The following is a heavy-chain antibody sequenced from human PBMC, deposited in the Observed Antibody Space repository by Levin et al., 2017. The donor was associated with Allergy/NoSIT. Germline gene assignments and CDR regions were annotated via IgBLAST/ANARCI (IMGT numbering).Heavy chain of an antibody. CDR2: ISDSGGGT. CDR3: AKNKGSPTYYEIVTGRGVFDY. J-gene: IGHJ4*02. CDR1: GFTFNNYA. D-gene: IGHD3-9*01. V-gene: IGHV3-23*01. Sequence: GGSLRLSCAASGFTFNNYAMSWVRQAPGKGLEWVSAISDSGGGTYYADSVKGRFSVSRDNSKNTLYLQMNSLRVEDTAVYYCAKNKGSPTYYEIVTGRGVFDYWGQGTLVTVSS.